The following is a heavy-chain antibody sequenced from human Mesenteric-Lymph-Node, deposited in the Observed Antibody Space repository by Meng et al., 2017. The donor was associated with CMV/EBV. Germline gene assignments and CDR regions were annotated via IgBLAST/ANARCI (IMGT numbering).Heavy chain of an antibody. D-gene: IGHD3-22*01. CDR3: TRDPPKHYYYDSSGSDY. Sequence: GESLKISCTASGFTFGDYAMSWVRQAPGKGLEWVGFIRSKAYGGTTEYAASVKGRFTISRDDSKSIAYLQMNSLKTEDTAVYYCTRDPPKHYYYDSSGSDYWGQGTLVTVSS. V-gene: IGHV3-49*04. CDR2: IRSKAYGGTT. J-gene: IGHJ4*02. CDR1: GFTFGDYA.